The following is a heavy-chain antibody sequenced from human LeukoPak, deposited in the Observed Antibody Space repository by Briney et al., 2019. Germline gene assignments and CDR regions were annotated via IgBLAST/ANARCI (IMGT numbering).Heavy chain of an antibody. Sequence: SETLSLTCAVSGGSISSSNWWSWVRQPPGKGLEWIGEIYHSGSTNYNPSLKSRVTISVDTSKNQFSLKLSSVTAADTAIYYCARVRSGVGPDYWGQGTLVTVSS. CDR1: GGSISSSNW. V-gene: IGHV4-4*02. D-gene: IGHD3-10*01. CDR3: ARVRSGVGPDY. J-gene: IGHJ4*02. CDR2: IYHSGST.